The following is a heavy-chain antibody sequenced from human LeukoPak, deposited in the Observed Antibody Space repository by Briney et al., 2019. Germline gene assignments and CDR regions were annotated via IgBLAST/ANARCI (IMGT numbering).Heavy chain of an antibody. D-gene: IGHD2-2*01. CDR1: GYTFTSYD. CDR3: ARGPTRLRGQLLGGWFDP. CDR2: MNPNSGNT. V-gene: IGHV1-8*01. J-gene: IGHJ5*02. Sequence: GASVKVSCKASGYTFTSYDINWVRRATGQGLEWMGWMNPNSGNTGYAQKFQGRVTMTRNTSISTAYMELSSLRSEDTAVYYCARGPTRLRGQLLGGWFDPWGQGTLVTVSS.